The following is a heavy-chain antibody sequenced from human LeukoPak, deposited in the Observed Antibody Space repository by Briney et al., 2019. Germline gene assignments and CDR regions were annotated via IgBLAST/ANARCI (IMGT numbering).Heavy chain of an antibody. J-gene: IGHJ4*02. CDR2: IWYDGSNK. V-gene: IGHV3-33*01. D-gene: IGHD2-15*01. CDR3: ARDGGSRGDLGY. Sequence: GGSLRLSCAASGFTFSSYGMHWVRQAPGKGLEWVAVIWYDGSNKYYADSVKGRFTISRDNSKNTLYLQMNSLRAEDTAVYYCARDGGSRGDLGYWGQGTLVTVSS. CDR1: GFTFSSYG.